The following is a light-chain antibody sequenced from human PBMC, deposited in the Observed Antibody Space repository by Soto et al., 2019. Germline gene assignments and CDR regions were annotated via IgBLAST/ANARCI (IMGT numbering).Light chain of an antibody. V-gene: IGKV1-5*03. CDR3: HQYSRYPWT. J-gene: IGKJ1*01. CDR1: QSVGSW. Sequence: QMTQSPSTLSASEGDRVTITCWVSQSVGSWLAWHQQKPGRAPKVLVYKASNLQDGVPSRFSGSGSGTEFTLTISSLQPDDVATYFCHQYSRYPWTFGQGTKVEIK. CDR2: KAS.